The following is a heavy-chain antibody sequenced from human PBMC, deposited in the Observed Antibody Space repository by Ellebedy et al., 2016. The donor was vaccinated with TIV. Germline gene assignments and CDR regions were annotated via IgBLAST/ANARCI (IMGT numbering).Heavy chain of an antibody. Sequence: PGGSLRLSCAAPGFSFSDYHMNWIRQAPGKGLEWVSYISSVCSAIYYADSVKGRFTISRDNAKNSLYLQMSSLRAEDTAVYYCARSGTMKVVDPYFDYWGQGTLVTVSS. CDR1: GFSFSDYH. CDR2: ISSVCSAI. J-gene: IGHJ4*02. D-gene: IGHD3-22*01. V-gene: IGHV3-11*01. CDR3: ARSGTMKVVDPYFDY.